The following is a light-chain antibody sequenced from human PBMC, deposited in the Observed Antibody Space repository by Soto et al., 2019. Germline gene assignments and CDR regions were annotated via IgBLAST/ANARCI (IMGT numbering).Light chain of an antibody. CDR3: QQYDSSPTWT. J-gene: IGKJ1*01. Sequence: IVLTQSPATLSSSPGERATLSCRASQSVGGRLAWYQQKPGQAPRLLISGASTRATGIPDTFSGSGSGTEFTLTISSLEPEDFAVYYCQQYDSSPTWTFGQGTKVDIK. CDR2: GAS. CDR1: QSVGGR. V-gene: IGKV3-15*01.